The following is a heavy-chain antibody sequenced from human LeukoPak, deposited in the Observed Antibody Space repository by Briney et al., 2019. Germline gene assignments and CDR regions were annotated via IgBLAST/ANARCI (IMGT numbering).Heavy chain of an antibody. CDR2: IKEDGSEQ. J-gene: IGHJ5*02. CDR3: ARDRRGEKSQYNCFDP. Sequence: GGSLRLSCTASGFTFSSYWMNWVRLAPGKGLEWVANIKEDGSEQYYVDSVKGRFTISRDNAKNSLHLQMNSLRAEDTAVYFCARDRRGEKSQYNCFDPWGQGTLVTVSS. CDR1: GFTFSSYW. V-gene: IGHV3-7*01. D-gene: IGHD3-10*01.